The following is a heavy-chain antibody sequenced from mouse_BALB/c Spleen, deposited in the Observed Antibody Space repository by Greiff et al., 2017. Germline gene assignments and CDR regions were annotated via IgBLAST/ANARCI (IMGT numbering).Heavy chain of an antibody. CDR2: ISYSGST. Sequence: VQLKQSGPGLVKPSQSLSLTCTVTGYSITSDYAWNWIRQFPGNKLEWMGYISYSGSTSYNPSLKSRISITRDTSKNQFFLQLNSVTTEDTATYYCARRGAYFDYWGQGTTLTVSS. CDR1: GYSITSDYA. CDR3: ARRGAYFDY. V-gene: IGHV3-2*02. J-gene: IGHJ2*01.